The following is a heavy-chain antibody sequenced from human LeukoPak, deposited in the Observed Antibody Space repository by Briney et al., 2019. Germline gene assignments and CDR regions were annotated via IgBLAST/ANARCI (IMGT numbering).Heavy chain of an antibody. CDR2: IKQDGSEK. CDR1: GFTFSSYW. Sequence: GGSLRLSCAASGFTFSSYWMSWVRQAPGKGLEWVANIKQDGSEKYYVDSVKGRFTISRDNAKNSLYLQMNSLRAEDTAVYYCARDIEPTAYVLDYWGQGTLVTVSS. V-gene: IGHV3-7*01. J-gene: IGHJ4*02. D-gene: IGHD3-10*02. CDR3: ARDIEPTAYVLDY.